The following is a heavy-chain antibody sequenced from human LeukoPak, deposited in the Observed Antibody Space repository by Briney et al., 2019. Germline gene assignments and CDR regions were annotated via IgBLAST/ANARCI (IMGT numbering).Heavy chain of an antibody. CDR2: ISGSGGST. V-gene: IGHV3-23*01. CDR1: GFTFSSYA. D-gene: IGHD6-6*01. J-gene: IGHJ6*03. CDR3: AKDRGVAARPSYGFYYYYMDV. Sequence: GGSLRLSCAASGFTFSSYAMSWVRQAPEKGLEWVSAISGSGGSTYYADSVKGRFTISRDNSKNTLYLQMNSLRAEDTAVYYCAKDRGVAARPSYGFYYYYMDVWGKGTTVTVSS.